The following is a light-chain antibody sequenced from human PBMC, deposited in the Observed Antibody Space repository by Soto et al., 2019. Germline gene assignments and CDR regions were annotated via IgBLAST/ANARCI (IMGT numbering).Light chain of an antibody. V-gene: IGKV1-39*01. CDR3: QQSYSTLN. J-gene: IGKJ4*01. Sequence: DIQITQSPSSLSASVGDRVTITFLASQIISSYLNWYQQKPGKAPKLLIYAASSLQSGVPSRFSGSGSGIDFTLTISSLQPEDFATYYCQQSYSTLNFGGGTKVDIK. CDR1: QIISSY. CDR2: AAS.